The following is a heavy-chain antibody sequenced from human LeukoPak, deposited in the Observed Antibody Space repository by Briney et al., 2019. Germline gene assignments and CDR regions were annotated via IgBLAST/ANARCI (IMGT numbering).Heavy chain of an antibody. Sequence: GGSLRLSCAASGFTFTSYWMHWVRQAPGKGLVWVSRINSDGSSTSYADSVKGRFTISRDNAKNTLYLQMNSLRAEDTAVYYCARDSIVGATSDAFDIWGQGIMVTVSS. V-gene: IGHV3-74*01. CDR2: INSDGSST. D-gene: IGHD1-26*01. J-gene: IGHJ3*02. CDR1: GFTFTSYW. CDR3: ARDSIVGATSDAFDI.